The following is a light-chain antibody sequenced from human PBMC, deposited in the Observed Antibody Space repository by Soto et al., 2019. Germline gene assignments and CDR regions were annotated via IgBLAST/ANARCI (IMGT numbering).Light chain of an antibody. V-gene: IGKV1-9*01. J-gene: IGKJ4*01. CDR3: QHINAVRVN. Sequence: DIQITQAPSFLSASVRNRVTMTCRASPGITNYLAWYQQRPRKSPKLLIQDASTLQSGIPSRFSGNGYGTEFTLTTRSHQPGSFATYYCQHINAVRVNFAGGTKVDSK. CDR2: DAS. CDR1: PGITNY.